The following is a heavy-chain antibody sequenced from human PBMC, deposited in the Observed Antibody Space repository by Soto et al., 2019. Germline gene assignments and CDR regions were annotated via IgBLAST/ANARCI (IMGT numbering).Heavy chain of an antibody. CDR3: ARDRGYSGDASDWFAP. V-gene: IGHV1-46*01. J-gene: IGHJ5*02. D-gene: IGHD5-12*01. CDR1: GYTFTSYY. Sequence: ASVKVSCKASGYTFTSYYIHWVRQAPGQVLEWMGIINPSGGSTSYAQKFQGRVTMTRDTSTSTVYMELSSLRSEDTAVYYCARDRGYSGDASDWFAPWGQGTLVTASS. CDR2: INPSGGST.